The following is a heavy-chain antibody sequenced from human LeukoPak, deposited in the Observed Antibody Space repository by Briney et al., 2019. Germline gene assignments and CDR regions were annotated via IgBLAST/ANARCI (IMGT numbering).Heavy chain of an antibody. J-gene: IGHJ5*02. Sequence: GGSLRLSCAASGFTFDDYAMHWVRQAPGKGLEWVSGISWNSGSIGYADSVKGRFTISRDNAKNSLYLQMNSLRAEDTAVYYCAREGIAAAGTLWFDPWGQGTLVTVSS. CDR3: AREGIAAAGTLWFDP. CDR1: GFTFDDYA. V-gene: IGHV3-9*01. CDR2: ISWNSGSI. D-gene: IGHD6-13*01.